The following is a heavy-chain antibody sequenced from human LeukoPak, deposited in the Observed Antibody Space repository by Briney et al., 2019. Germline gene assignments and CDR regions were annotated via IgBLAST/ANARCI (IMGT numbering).Heavy chain of an antibody. J-gene: IGHJ4*02. Sequence: GGSLRLSCEASGFTVRSNHMSWVRQAPGKGLEWVSVINSGGSTDYADSVKGRFTISRDNSKNTFYLQMDSLRAEDTAFYYCAREGPPRGTFDCWGQGTLVTVSS. CDR1: GFTVRSNH. CDR2: INSGGST. CDR3: AREGPPRGTFDC. V-gene: IGHV3-66*01.